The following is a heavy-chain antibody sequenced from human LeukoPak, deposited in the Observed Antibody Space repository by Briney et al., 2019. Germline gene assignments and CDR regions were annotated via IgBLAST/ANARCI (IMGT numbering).Heavy chain of an antibody. J-gene: IGHJ4*02. V-gene: IGHV3-48*01. CDR1: GFTFSSYS. CDR3: ARRAWDSSGLD. Sequence: GGSLRLSCAASGFTFSSYSMNWVRQAPGKGLEWVSCISSSSTIYYADSVKGRFTLSRDNTKNTLYLQMNSMRAEDTAVYYCARRAWDSSGLDWGQGTLVTVSS. CDR2: ISSSSTI. D-gene: IGHD3-22*01.